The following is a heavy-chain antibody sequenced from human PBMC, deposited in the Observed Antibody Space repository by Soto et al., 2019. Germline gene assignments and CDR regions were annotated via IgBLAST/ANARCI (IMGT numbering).Heavy chain of an antibody. J-gene: IGHJ1*01. V-gene: IGHV1-46*01. CDR1: GYTFTSYY. CDR3: SRDSPPHAAVFAS. D-gene: IGHD6-13*01. Sequence: ASVKGYCKASGYTFTSYYMHWVRQAPGQGLEWMGIINPSGGSTSYAQKFQGRVTMTRDTSTSTVYMELSSLRSEDTAVYYCSRDSPPHAAVFASCGQGSLVTGSS. CDR2: INPSGGST.